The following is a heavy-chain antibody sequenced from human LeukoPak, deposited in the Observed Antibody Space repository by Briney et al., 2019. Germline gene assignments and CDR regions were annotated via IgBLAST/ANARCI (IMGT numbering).Heavy chain of an antibody. J-gene: IGHJ3*02. CDR3: ARDDSDTAMVGGAFDI. V-gene: IGHV4-4*02. D-gene: IGHD5-18*01. CDR1: GGSISSSNW. CDR2: IYHSGST. Sequence: SETLSLTCAVSGGSISSSNWWSWVRQPPGKGLEWIGEIYHSGSTNYNPSLKSRVTISVDKSKNQFSLKLSSVTAADTAVYYCARDDSDTAMVGGAFDIWGQGTMDTVSS.